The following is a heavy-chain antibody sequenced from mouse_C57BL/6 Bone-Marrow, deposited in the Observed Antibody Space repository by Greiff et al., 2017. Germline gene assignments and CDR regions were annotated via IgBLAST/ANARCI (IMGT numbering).Heavy chain of an antibody. J-gene: IGHJ1*03. CDR1: GYTFTSYW. D-gene: IGHD1-1*01. CDR3: ARSSSTVVATDWYFDV. CDR2: IHPNSGST. V-gene: IGHV1-64*01. Sequence: QVQLKQPGAELVKPGASVKLSCKASGYTFTSYWMHWVKQRPGQGLEWIGMIHPNSGSTNYNEKFKSKATLTVDKSSSTAYMQLSSLTSADSAVYYCARSSSTVVATDWYFDVWGTGTTVTVSS.